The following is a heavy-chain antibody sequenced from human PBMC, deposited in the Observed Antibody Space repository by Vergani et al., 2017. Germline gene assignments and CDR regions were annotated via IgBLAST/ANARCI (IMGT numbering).Heavy chain of an antibody. CDR3: ARGGGASYYFDY. CDR2: ISYDGSNK. V-gene: IGHV3-30-3*01. Sequence: QVQLVESGGGVVQPGRSLRLSCAASGFTFSSYAMHWVRQAPGKGLEWVAVISYDGSNKYYADSVKGRFTISRDNSKNTLYLQMNSLRAEDTAVYYCARGGGASYYFDYWGQGTLVTVSS. CDR1: GFTFSSYA. J-gene: IGHJ4*02. D-gene: IGHD1-26*01.